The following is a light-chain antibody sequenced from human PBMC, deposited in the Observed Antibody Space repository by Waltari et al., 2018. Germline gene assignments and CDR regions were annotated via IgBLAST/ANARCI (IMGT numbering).Light chain of an antibody. V-gene: IGKV1-39*01. CDR1: QSINTN. Sequence: DIQMTQSPSSLSASVGDRVIITCRASQSINTNLNWYQQKPGKAPKLLIYFASSLQSGVPSRFSGNGSGTDFTLTINSLQPEDFATYYCQQSYSTWTFGQGTKVEIK. CDR3: QQSYSTWT. J-gene: IGKJ1*01. CDR2: FAS.